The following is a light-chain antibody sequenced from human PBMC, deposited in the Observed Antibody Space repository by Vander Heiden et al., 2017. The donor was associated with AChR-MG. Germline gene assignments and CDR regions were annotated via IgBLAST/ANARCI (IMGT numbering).Light chain of an antibody. Sequence: EIVMTQSSATLSVSPGERATLSCRASQSVSSILAWYQQKPGQPPRRLIYGASTRATGIPARFSGSGSGTEFTLTISSLQSEDFAVYYCQQYNNWPRTFCQGTKLNIK. CDR3: QQYNNWPRT. CDR1: QSVSSI. J-gene: IGKJ2*01. V-gene: IGKV3-15*01. CDR2: GAS.